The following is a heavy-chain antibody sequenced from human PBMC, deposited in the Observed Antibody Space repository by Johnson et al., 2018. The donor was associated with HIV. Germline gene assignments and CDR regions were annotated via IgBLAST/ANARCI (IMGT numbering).Heavy chain of an antibody. J-gene: IGHJ3*01. CDR1: GFTFDDYA. CDR3: AKDMGYGGNPGAAAFDF. CDR2: ISWNSGSI. Sequence: VQLVESGGGLVQPGRSLRLSCAASGFTFDDYAMHWVRQAPGKGLEWVSGISWNSGSIGYADSVKGRFTISRDNAKNSLYLQMNSLRAEDTALYYCAKDMGYGGNPGAAAFDFWGLGTMVTVSS. V-gene: IGHV3-9*01. D-gene: IGHD4-23*01.